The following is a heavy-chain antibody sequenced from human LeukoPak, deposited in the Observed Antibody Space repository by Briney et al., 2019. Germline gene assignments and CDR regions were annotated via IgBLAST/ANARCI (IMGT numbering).Heavy chain of an antibody. D-gene: IGHD3-9*01. CDR2: IYHSGST. J-gene: IGHJ4*02. CDR1: GGSLSSPSHY. Sequence: SETLSLTCTVSGGSLSSPSHYWGWIRQPPGKGLEWMGSIYHSGSTFYNPSLKSRLTISADTSKNQYSLKMSSVTAADTAIYYCARDRGHFDVDYWGQGTLVAVSS. CDR3: ARDRGHFDVDY. V-gene: IGHV4-39*07.